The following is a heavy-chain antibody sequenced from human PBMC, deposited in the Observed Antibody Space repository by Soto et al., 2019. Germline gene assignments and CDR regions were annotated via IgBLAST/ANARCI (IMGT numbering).Heavy chain of an antibody. Sequence: DVQLVESGGGLIQPGESLRLSCAAFGLTISGKKYVAWVRQAPGKGLEWVSALYDVDGSFYADSVTGRFTTSSDSSKTTVYLQLIGLRPDDTAVYYCATWHEREHAFDVWGQGTTVTIS. J-gene: IGHJ3*01. CDR3: ATWHEREHAFDV. V-gene: IGHV3-53*01. CDR2: LYDVDGS. D-gene: IGHD1-1*01. CDR1: GLTISGKKY.